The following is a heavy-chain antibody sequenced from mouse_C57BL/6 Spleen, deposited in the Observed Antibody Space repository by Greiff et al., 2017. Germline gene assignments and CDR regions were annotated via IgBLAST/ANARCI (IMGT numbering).Heavy chain of an antibody. CDR1: GFSFNTYA. J-gene: IGHJ2*01. CDR3: MRQKGYYFDY. CDR2: IRSKSNNYAT. V-gene: IGHV10-1*01. Sequence: EVQGVESGGGLVQPKGSLKLSCAASGFSFNTYAMNWVRQAPGKGLEWVARIRSKSNNYATYYADSVKDRFTISRDDSESMLYLQMNNLKTEDTAMYYCMRQKGYYFDYWGQGTTLTVSS.